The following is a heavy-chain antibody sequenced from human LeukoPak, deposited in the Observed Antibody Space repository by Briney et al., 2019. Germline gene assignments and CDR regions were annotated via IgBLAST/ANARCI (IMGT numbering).Heavy chain of an antibody. CDR1: GYTFTNYG. Sequence: GASVKISCKASGYTFTNYGINWVRQAPGQGLEWMGWISTYNGDTNYAQKLQDRVTMTTDTSTSTAYMELRSLRSDDTAVYYCARGSSYGFSMGYWGQGTLVTVS. CDR3: ARGSSYGFSMGY. J-gene: IGHJ4*02. V-gene: IGHV1-18*01. CDR2: ISTYNGDT. D-gene: IGHD5-18*01.